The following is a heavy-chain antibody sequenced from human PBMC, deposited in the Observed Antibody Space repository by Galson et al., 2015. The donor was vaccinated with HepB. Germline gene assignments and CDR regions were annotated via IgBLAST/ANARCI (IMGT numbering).Heavy chain of an antibody. Sequence: SVKVSCKASGGTFSSYAISWVRQAPGQGLEWMGGIIPIFGTANYAQKFQGRVTITADESTSTAYMELSSLRSEDTAVYYCARDPQYSGYRGAFDIWGQGTMVTVSS. J-gene: IGHJ3*02. V-gene: IGHV1-69*13. D-gene: IGHD5-12*01. CDR3: ARDPQYSGYRGAFDI. CDR1: GGTFSSYA. CDR2: IIPIFGTA.